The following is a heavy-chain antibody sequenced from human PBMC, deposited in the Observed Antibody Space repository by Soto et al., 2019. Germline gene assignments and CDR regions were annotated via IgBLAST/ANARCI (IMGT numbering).Heavy chain of an antibody. V-gene: IGHV4-31*03. Sequence: QVQLQESGPGLVKPSQTLSLTCTVSGASISSGGYYWGWIRQHPGKGLEWIGYIYYSGSTYYNPSPKIRVAISVDTSKNQFSLKLSSVTAADTAVYYCAREPSPWGQGTLVTVSS. J-gene: IGHJ5*02. CDR3: AREPSP. CDR2: IYYSGST. CDR1: GASISSGGYY.